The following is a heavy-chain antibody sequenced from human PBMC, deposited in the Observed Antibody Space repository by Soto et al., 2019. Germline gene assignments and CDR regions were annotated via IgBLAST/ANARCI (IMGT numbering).Heavy chain of an antibody. J-gene: IGHJ6*02. CDR1: GYTLTELS. CDR3: ARDCSGGSCYAPYYYYGMDV. V-gene: IGHV1-24*01. CDR2: FDPEDGET. Sequence: ASVKASCKVSGYTLTELSMHWVRQAPGKGLEWMGGFDPEDGETIYAQKLQGRVTMTTDTSTSTAYMGLRSLRSDDTAVYYCARDCSGGSCYAPYYYYGMDVWGQGTTVTSP. D-gene: IGHD2-15*01.